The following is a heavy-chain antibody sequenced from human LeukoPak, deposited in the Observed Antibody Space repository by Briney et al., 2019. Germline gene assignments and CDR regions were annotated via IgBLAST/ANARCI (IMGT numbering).Heavy chain of an antibody. V-gene: IGHV1-69*04. Sequence: GASVKVSCKASGGTFSSYAIRWVRQAPGQGLEWMGRIIPILGIANYAQKFQGRVTITADKSTSTAYMELSSLRSEDTAVYYCARDWDVVVPAENYGMDVWGQGTTVTVSS. D-gene: IGHD2-2*01. J-gene: IGHJ6*02. CDR3: ARDWDVVVPAENYGMDV. CDR1: GGTFSSYA. CDR2: IIPILGIA.